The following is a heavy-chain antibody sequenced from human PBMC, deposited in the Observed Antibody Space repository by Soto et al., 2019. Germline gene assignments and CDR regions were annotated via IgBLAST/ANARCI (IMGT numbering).Heavy chain of an antibody. J-gene: IGHJ3*01. CDR3: ARTDGFDV. Sequence: EGQLVESGGGLVQPGGSLRLSCAASGFTFSNSSMNWVRQTPGKGLEWVSYISSSSSNIYYADSVKGRFTISRDNAKSSLYLQMNSLRDDDTAVYYCARTDGFDVWGQGTMVAVS. CDR1: GFTFSNSS. V-gene: IGHV3-48*02. CDR2: ISSSSSNI.